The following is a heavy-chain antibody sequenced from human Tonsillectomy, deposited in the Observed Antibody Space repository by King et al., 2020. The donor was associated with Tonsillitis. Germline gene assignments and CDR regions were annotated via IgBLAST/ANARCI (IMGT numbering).Heavy chain of an antibody. Sequence: VQLVESGGGLVQPGGSLRLSCAASGFTFSSYWMHWFRQAPGKGLVWVSRINSDGSSPSYADSVKGRFTISRDNAKNTLYLQMNSRRDEDTAVYYCARVGGYDDDWFDPWGQGTLVTVSS. V-gene: IGHV3-74*01. CDR2: INSDGSSP. D-gene: IGHD5-12*01. CDR1: GFTFSSYW. J-gene: IGHJ5*02. CDR3: ARVGGYDDDWFDP.